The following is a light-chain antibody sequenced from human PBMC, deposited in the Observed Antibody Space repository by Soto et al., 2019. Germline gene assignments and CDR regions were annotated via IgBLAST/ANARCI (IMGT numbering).Light chain of an antibody. CDR3: QHYNSYSEA. J-gene: IGKJ1*01. CDR2: KAS. CDR1: ESIRTW. V-gene: IGKV1-5*03. Sequence: DIQMTQSPSTLYASVGDRVNITCRASESIRTWLAWYQHKPGKAPKLLIYKASTLKSGVPSRFSGSGSGTEFTLTISSLQPDDFATYYCQHYNSYSEAFGQGTKVDIK.